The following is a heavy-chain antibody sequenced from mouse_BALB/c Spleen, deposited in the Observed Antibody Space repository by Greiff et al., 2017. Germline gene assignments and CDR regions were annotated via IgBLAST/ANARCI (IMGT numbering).Heavy chain of an antibody. CDR2: IWAGGST. CDR1: GFSLTSYG. CDR3: ARGRTTGTPYFDY. D-gene: IGHD4-1*02. V-gene: IGHV2-9*02. Sequence: VHLVESGPGLVAPSQSLSITCTVSGFSLTSYGVHWVRQPPGKGLEWLGVIWAGGSTNYNSALMSRLSISKDNSKSQVFLKMNSLQTDDTAMYYCARGRTTGTPYFDYWGQGTTLTVSS. J-gene: IGHJ2*01.